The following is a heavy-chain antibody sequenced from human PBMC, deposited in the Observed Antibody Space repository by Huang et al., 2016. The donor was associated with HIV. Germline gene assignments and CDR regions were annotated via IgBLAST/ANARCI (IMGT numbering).Heavy chain of an antibody. D-gene: IGHD3-10*01. CDR1: GGSISSSSYY. Sequence: QLQLQESGPGLVKPSETLSLTCTVSGGSISSSSYYWGWIRQPPGKGLEWIGSIYYSGRTYYTPSLKSRVTISVDTSKNQFSLKLSSVTAADTAVYYCARHASWMGSGNNWFDPWGQGTLVTVSS. J-gene: IGHJ5*02. CDR3: ARHASWMGSGNNWFDP. CDR2: IYYSGRT. V-gene: IGHV4-39*01.